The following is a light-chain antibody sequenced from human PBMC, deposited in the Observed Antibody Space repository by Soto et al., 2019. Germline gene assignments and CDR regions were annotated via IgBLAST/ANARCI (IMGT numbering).Light chain of an antibody. V-gene: IGKV1-12*01. CDR1: QGVGSW. Sequence: DIGMTKSPSSLSASVGDRVTITCRASQGVGSWLAWYQQKPGKAPKLLIYTASTLQSGVPSRFRGSGSGTDFTLTISSLQPEDFATYYCQHVSSFPLTFGAGTKVDLK. CDR2: TAS. J-gene: IGKJ4*01. CDR3: QHVSSFPLT.